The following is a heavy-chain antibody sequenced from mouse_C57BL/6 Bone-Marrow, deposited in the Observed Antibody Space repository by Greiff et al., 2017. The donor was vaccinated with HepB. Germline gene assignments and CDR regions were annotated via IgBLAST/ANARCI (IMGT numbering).Heavy chain of an antibody. Sequence: EVQLVESGGDLVKPGGSLKLSCAASGFTFSSYGMSWVRQTPDKRLEWVATISSGGSYTYYPDSVKGRFTISRDNAKNTRYLQMSSLKSEDTAMYYCARLDYYGSSPRFDYWGQGTTLTVSS. J-gene: IGHJ2*01. CDR3: ARLDYYGSSPRFDY. CDR1: GFTFSSYG. D-gene: IGHD1-1*01. V-gene: IGHV5-6*01. CDR2: ISSGGSYT.